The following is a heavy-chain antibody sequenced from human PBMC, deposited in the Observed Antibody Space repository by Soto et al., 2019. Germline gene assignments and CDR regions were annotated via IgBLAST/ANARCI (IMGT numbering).Heavy chain of an antibody. CDR1: GGSINSRSYY. J-gene: IGHJ4*02. CDR2: IYYSGST. CDR3: GRLYSGTRPPDY. V-gene: IGHV4-39*01. Sequence: SETLSLTCTVSGGSINSRSYYWGWIREPPGKGLEWIGSIYYSGSTYYNPSLKSRVSISVDTSKNQISLKLSSVTAADTAVYYCGRLYSGTRPPDYWGQGTLVTVSS. D-gene: IGHD1-26*01.